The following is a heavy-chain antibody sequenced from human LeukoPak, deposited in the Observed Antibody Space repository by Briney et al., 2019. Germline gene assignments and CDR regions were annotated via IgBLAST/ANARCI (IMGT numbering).Heavy chain of an antibody. Sequence: PGGSLRLSCAASGFTFSNSWMHWVRQAPGKGLVWVSRINSDGRSTVYADSVKGRFTISRDNAKNTLYLQMNSLRAEDTAVYYCARDPGRSGGSCYSDYWGQGTLVTVSS. CDR3: ARDPGRSGGSCYSDY. J-gene: IGHJ4*02. V-gene: IGHV3-74*01. D-gene: IGHD2-15*01. CDR2: INSDGRST. CDR1: GFTFSNSW.